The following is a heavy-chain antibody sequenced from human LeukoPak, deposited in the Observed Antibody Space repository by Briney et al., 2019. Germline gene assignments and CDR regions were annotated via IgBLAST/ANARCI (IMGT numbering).Heavy chain of an antibody. CDR3: AKHSGSSGWYNDY. Sequence: GGSLRLSCAVSGFIFSTYAMTWVRQAPGKGLERVSSISGNDGSTYNADSVKGRFTISRDNSKNTLYLQMNSLRADDTAVYYCAKHSGSSGWYNDYWGQGTLVTVSS. V-gene: IGHV3-23*01. D-gene: IGHD6-19*01. CDR2: ISGNDGST. J-gene: IGHJ4*02. CDR1: GFIFSTYA.